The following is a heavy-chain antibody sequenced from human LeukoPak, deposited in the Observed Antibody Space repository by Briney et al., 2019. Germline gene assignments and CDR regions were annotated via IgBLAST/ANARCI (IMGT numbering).Heavy chain of an antibody. Sequence: GGSLRLSCAASGFTFSSYAMSWVRQAPGKGLEWVSVIYSGGSTYYADSVKGRFTISRNNSKNTLYLQMNSLRAEDTAVYYCARDRGDYGDYSFDYWGQGTLVTVSS. D-gene: IGHD4-17*01. CDR1: GFTFSSYA. CDR3: ARDRGDYGDYSFDY. V-gene: IGHV3-53*01. CDR2: IYSGGST. J-gene: IGHJ4*02.